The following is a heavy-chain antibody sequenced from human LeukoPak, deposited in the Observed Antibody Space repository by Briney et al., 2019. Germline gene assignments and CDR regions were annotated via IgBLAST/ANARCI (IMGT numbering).Heavy chain of an antibody. D-gene: IGHD3-10*01. CDR2: IYYSGST. J-gene: IGHJ4*02. V-gene: IGHV4-39*07. CDR1: GGSITSSSYS. CDR3: ARLSYGSDY. Sequence: SETLSLTCTVSGGSITSSSYSWGWIRQPPGKGLEWIGIIYYSGSTNYNPSLKSRVTISVDTSKNQFSLKLSSVTAADTAVYYCARLSYGSDYWGQGTLVTVSS.